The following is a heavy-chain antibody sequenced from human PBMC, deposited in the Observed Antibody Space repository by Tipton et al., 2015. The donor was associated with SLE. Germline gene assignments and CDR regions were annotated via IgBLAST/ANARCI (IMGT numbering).Heavy chain of an antibody. D-gene: IGHD2-8*01. J-gene: IGHJ5*02. V-gene: IGHV4-61*09. CDR2: IYTSSIT. Sequence: TLSLTCVVSGYSISNGYYWGWIRQPAGKGLEWIGHIYTSSITNYNPSLQSRVTMSVDTSKNNFSLKLSSVTAADTAVYYCARHDTNYGRNWFDPWGQGTLVTVSS. CDR3: ARHDTNYGRNWFDP. CDR1: GYSISNGYY.